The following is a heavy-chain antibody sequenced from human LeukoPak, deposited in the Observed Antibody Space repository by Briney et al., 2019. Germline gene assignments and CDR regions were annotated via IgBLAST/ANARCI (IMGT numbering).Heavy chain of an antibody. D-gene: IGHD6-6*01. Sequence: GGSLSLSCAASGFTFSRNWITWARQAPGKGLEGVANIKQGGSEKYYVDSVKGRFTISRDNAKNTLYLQMNSLRAEDTAVYYCARGVAARPLDYWGQGTLVTVSS. V-gene: IGHV3-7*01. J-gene: IGHJ4*02. CDR1: GFTFSRNW. CDR3: ARGVAARPLDY. CDR2: IKQGGSEK.